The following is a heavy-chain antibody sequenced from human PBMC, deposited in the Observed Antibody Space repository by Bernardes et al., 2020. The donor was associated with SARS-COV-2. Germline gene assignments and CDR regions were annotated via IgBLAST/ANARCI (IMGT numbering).Heavy chain of an antibody. J-gene: IGHJ4*02. Sequence: GGSLRLSCAASGFTFATYGMGWVRQVPGKGLECVSLINDRGDHTYYPDSVKGRFTISRDNSKNTLYLQMYGLGVEDTAIYYCVKAPVRACNDATCYPFDSWGQGALVTVSS. CDR2: INDRGDHT. CDR1: GFTFATYG. V-gene: IGHV3-23*01. D-gene: IGHD2-2*01. CDR3: VKAPVRACNDATCYPFDS.